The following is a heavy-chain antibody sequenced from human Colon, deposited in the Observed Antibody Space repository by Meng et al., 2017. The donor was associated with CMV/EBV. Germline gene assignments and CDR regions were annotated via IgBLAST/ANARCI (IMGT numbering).Heavy chain of an antibody. D-gene: IGHD1-26*01. V-gene: IGHV3-23*03. J-gene: IGHJ4*02. CDR1: GITLSAYA. CDR3: ARDPGGVGALSRCDY. Sequence: GGSLRLSCAASGITLSAYAVTWVRQAPGKGLEWVSMVYSSATSTFYADSVRGRFTISRDNSKNTVYLQMNSLRAEDTAVYYCARDPGGVGALSRCDYWGQGTLVTVSS. CDR2: VYSSATST.